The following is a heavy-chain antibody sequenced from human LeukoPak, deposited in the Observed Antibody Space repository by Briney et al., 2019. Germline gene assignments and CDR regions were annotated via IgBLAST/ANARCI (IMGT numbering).Heavy chain of an antibody. CDR1: GDTFSSYA. Sequence: SVKVSCKASGDTFSSYAISWVRQATGQGLEWMGGIIPIFGTANYAQKFQGRVTITTDESTSTAYMELSSLRSEDTAVYYCARDDEGYYDSSGFLDAFDIWGQGTMVTVSS. CDR2: IIPIFGTA. D-gene: IGHD3-22*01. J-gene: IGHJ3*02. V-gene: IGHV1-69*05. CDR3: ARDDEGYYDSSGFLDAFDI.